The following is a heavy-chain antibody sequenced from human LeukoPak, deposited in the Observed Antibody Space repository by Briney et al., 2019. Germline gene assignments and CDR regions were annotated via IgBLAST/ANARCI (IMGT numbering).Heavy chain of an antibody. CDR3: ARHGIATSPKY. CDR1: GASISSINW. V-gene: IGHV4-4*02. Sequence: SETLSLTCAVSGASISSINWWWRWVRQPPGKGLEWIGEIYHSGSTNYNPSLKSRVTISVDTSKNQFSLKLSSVTAADTAVYYCARHGIATSPKYWGQGTLVTVSS. J-gene: IGHJ4*02. CDR2: IYHSGST. D-gene: IGHD6-13*01.